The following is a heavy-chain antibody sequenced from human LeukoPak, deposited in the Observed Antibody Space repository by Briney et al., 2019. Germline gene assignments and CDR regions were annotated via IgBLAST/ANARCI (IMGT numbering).Heavy chain of an antibody. V-gene: IGHV3-21*01. CDR1: GFTFSVYS. D-gene: IGHD5-24*01. J-gene: IGHJ3*02. CDR3: AREMATTRGAFDI. Sequence: GGSLRLSCAASGFTFSVYSMNWVRQTPGKGLEWVSSITTSSSDMYYADSVKGRFTISRDNAKNSLYLQMNSLRAEDTAVYYCAREMATTRGAFDIWGQGTMVTVSS. CDR2: ITTSSSDM.